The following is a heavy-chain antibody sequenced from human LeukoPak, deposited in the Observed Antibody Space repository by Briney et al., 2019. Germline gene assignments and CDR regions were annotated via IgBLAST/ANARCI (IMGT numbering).Heavy chain of an antibody. CDR3: AKGWVGAIGGYFDY. CDR1: GFTFSSYG. D-gene: IGHD1-26*01. V-gene: IGHV3-30*18. J-gene: IGHJ4*02. Sequence: GRSLRLSCAASGFTFSSYGMHWVRQAPGKGLEWVAVISYDGSNKYYADSVKGRFTISRDNSKNTLYLQMNSLRAEDTAVYYCAKGWVGAIGGYFDYWGQGTLVTVSS. CDR2: ISYDGSNK.